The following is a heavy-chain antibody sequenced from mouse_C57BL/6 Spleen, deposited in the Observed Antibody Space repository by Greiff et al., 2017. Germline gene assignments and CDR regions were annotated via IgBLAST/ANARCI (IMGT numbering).Heavy chain of an antibody. CDR3: ERWRGDYDDSVFDY. CDR1: GYTFTSYW. J-gene: IGHJ2*01. D-gene: IGHD2-4*01. CDR2: IDPSGSET. Sequence: VQLQQPGAELVRPGSSVKLSCKASGYTFTSYWMHWVKQRPIQGLEWIGNIDPSGSETHYNQKFKDKATLTVHTSSSTAYMQLSSLTSEDSAVYDCERWRGDYDDSVFDYWGQGTTLTVSS. V-gene: IGHV1-52*01.